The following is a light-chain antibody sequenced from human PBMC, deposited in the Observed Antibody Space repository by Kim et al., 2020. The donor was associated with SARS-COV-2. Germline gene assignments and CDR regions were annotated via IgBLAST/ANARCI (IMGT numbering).Light chain of an antibody. CDR1: SSDVGGYNY. CDR2: DVS. CDR3: SSYTSSSTGV. J-gene: IGLJ3*02. V-gene: IGLV2-14*03. Sequence: GQSITNSCTGTSSDVGGYNYVSWYQQHPGKAPKLMIYDVSNRPSGVSNRFSGSKSGNTASLTISGLQAEDEADYYCSSYTSSSTGVFGGGTQLTVL.